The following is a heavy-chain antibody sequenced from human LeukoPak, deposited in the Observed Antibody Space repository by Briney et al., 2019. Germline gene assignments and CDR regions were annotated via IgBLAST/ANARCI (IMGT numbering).Heavy chain of an antibody. CDR3: AREGYYDSSGYYPLWDY. J-gene: IGHJ4*02. D-gene: IGHD3-22*01. V-gene: IGHV4-59*01. CDR1: GGSISSYY. CDR2: IYYSGST. Sequence: PSETLSLTCTVSGGSISSYYWSWLRQPPGKGLEWIGYIYYSGSTNYNPSLKSRVTISVDTSKNQFSLKLSSVTAADTAVYYCAREGYYDSSGYYPLWDYWGQGTLVTVSS.